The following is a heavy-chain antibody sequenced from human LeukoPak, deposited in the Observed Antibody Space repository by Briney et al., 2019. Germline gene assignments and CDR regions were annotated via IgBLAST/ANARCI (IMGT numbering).Heavy chain of an antibody. D-gene: IGHD3-22*01. Sequence: SETLSLACSVSGDSVSRSDSYWDWIRQPPGKGLEWIGTIYYSGRTYYSPSLKSRVTMSVDPSNNQFSLNLRSVTAADTAVYYCARRRYYDGSGYLEWGQGTLLSVSS. J-gene: IGHJ1*01. V-gene: IGHV4-39*01. CDR3: ARRRYYDGSGYLE. CDR1: GDSVSRSDSY. CDR2: IYYSGRT.